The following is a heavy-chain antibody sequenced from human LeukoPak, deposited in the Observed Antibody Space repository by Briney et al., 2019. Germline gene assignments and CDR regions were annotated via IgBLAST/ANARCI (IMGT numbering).Heavy chain of an antibody. D-gene: IGHD3-10*01. Sequence: SEALSLTCTVSGGSITTNNYYWGWIRQPPGKPLEWVGSIYFSGSTYYNPSLKSRVSVSADTSKNQFFLKLSSVTAADTAVYYCASYYVGSSSFDWGQGTLVTVSS. CDR3: ASYYVGSSSFD. V-gene: IGHV4-39*01. J-gene: IGHJ4*02. CDR2: IYFSGST. CDR1: GGSITTNNYY.